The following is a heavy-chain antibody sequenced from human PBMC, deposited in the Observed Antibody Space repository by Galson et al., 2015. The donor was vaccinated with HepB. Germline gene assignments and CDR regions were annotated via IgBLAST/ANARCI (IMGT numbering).Heavy chain of an antibody. Sequence: SLRLSCAASGFTFNNYWMHWVRQAPGKGLEWVAVISYDGSNKYYADSVKGRFTISRDNSKNTLYLQMNSLRAEDTAVYYCARGGAGRIAAAGTKYWGQGTLVTVSS. J-gene: IGHJ4*02. V-gene: IGHV3-30-3*01. CDR2: ISYDGSNK. CDR1: GFTFNNYW. CDR3: ARGGAGRIAAAGTKY. D-gene: IGHD6-13*01.